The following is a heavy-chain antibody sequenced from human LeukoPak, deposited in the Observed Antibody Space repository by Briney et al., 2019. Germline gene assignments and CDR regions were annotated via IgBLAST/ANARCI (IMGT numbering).Heavy chain of an antibody. V-gene: IGHV1-18*01. CDR3: ARAQRSLTMIDAFDI. J-gene: IGHJ3*02. CDR1: GYTFTNFG. CDR2: ISVYNSNT. D-gene: IGHD3-22*01. Sequence: ASVKVSCKASGYTFTNFGISWVRQAPGQGLEWMGRISVYNSNTNYAQNLQGRVTMTTDTSTSTAYMELRSLRSDDTAVYYCARAQRSLTMIDAFDIWGQGTMVTVSS.